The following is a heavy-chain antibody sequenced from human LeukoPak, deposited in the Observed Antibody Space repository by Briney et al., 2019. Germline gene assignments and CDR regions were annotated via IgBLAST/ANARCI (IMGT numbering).Heavy chain of an antibody. V-gene: IGHV4-4*07. CDR3: ARAAVATSRGFDY. CDR2: IYTSGNT. J-gene: IGHJ4*02. CDR1: GGSISTYY. Sequence: PSETLSLTCTVSGGSISTYYWNWIRQPAGKGLEWIGRIYTSGNTNYNPSLKSRVTMSLDTSKNQFSLKLSSVTAADTAVCYCARAAVATSRGFDYWGQGTLVTVSS. D-gene: IGHD4-23*01.